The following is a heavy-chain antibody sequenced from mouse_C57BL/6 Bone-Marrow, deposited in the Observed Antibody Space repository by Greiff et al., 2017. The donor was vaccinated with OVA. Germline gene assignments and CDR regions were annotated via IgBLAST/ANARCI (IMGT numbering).Heavy chain of an antibody. V-gene: IGHV5-4*01. CDR3: ARDDYDDYFDY. Sequence: EVQGVESGGGLVKPGGSLKLSCAASGFTFSSYAMSWVRQTPEKRLEWVATISDGGSYTYYPDNVKGRFTISRDNAKNNLYLQMSHLKSEDTAMYYCARDDYDDYFDYWGQGTTLTVSS. D-gene: IGHD2-4*01. CDR2: ISDGGSYT. CDR1: GFTFSSYA. J-gene: IGHJ2*01.